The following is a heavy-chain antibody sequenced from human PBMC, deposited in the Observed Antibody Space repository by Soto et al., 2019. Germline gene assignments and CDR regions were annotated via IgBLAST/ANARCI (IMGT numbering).Heavy chain of an antibody. V-gene: IGHV4-59*01. CDR1: GGSISSYY. D-gene: IGHD6-6*01. CDR3: AREISSSLPYFDY. J-gene: IGHJ4*02. CDR2: IYYSGST. Sequence: QVQLQESGPGLVKPSETLSLTCTVSGGSISSYYWSWIRQPPVKGLEWIGYIYYSGSTNYNPSLTSRVTISVDPSKNQFSLKLSSVTAADTAVYYCAREISSSLPYFDYWGQGTLVTVSS.